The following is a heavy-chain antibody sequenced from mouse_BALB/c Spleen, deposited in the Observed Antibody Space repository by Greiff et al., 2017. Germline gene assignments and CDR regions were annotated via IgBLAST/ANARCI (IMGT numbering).Heavy chain of an antibody. CDR2: INPSNGGT. Sequence: VKLVESGAELVKPGASVKLSCKASGYTFTSYYMYWVKQRPGQGLVWIGEINPSNGGTNFNEKFKSKATLTVDKSSSTAYMQLSSLTSEDSAVYYCTRGPYYYGSSYNYFDYWGQGTTLTVSS. V-gene: IGHV1S81*02. D-gene: IGHD1-1*01. CDR1: GYTFTSYY. J-gene: IGHJ2*01. CDR3: TRGPYYYGSSYNYFDY.